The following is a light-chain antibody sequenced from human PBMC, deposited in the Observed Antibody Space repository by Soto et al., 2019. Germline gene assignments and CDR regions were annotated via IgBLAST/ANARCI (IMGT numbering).Light chain of an antibody. CDR3: QQYNNWPRT. Sequence: EIVLTHSPSTLSWSPVERATLSCRASQSVSSYLAWYQQKPGQTPRLLIYGASIRATDIPARFSGSGSGTEFSLTISSLQSEDFAVYYCQQYNNWPRTFGQGTKVDIK. J-gene: IGKJ1*01. V-gene: IGKV3D-15*01. CDR1: QSVSSY. CDR2: GAS.